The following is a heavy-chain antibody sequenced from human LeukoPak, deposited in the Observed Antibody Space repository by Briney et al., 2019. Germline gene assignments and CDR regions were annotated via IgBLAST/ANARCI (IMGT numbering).Heavy chain of an antibody. D-gene: IGHD2-8*01. V-gene: IGHV3-23*01. CDR3: AKNRGHCINGVCHNSYYMDV. CDR1: GFTISSYA. J-gene: IGHJ6*03. CDR2: ISGSAGRT. Sequence: GGSLRLSCAASGFTISSYAMTWVRQAPGKGLEWVSSISGSAGRTDNADSVKGRFTISRDNSKNTLYLQINSLKAEDTAIYYCAKNRGHCINGVCHNSYYMDVWGKVTTVTVSS.